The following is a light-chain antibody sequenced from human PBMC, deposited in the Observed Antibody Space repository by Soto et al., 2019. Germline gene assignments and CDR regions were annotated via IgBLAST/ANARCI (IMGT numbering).Light chain of an antibody. CDR1: QSVSDW. CDR3: QQYYRSCT. Sequence: DIQLTQSPSTLSASVGDRVTITCRASQSVSDWLAWYQQKPGKAPKLLIYDASSLHSGVPSSFSGSGSGTEFSLTISSLQPDDFATYYCQQYYRSCTFGQGTKVEIK. J-gene: IGKJ2*02. V-gene: IGKV1-5*01. CDR2: DAS.